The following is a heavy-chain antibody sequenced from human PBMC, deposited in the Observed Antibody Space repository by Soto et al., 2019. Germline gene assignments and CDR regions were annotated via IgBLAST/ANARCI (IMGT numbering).Heavy chain of an antibody. D-gene: IGHD3-10*02. Sequence: QVQLVQSGAEVKKPGASVKVSCKASGYTFTYYFMNWVRQAPGQGLEWMGRINPSGGSTIYAQKFQGRVTMPRDTSTTTVYMELSRLRSDDTAVYYCVILCSGSPRMDAWGKGTTVTVSS. CDR1: GYTFTYYF. V-gene: IGHV1-46*01. CDR3: VILCSGSPRMDA. CDR2: INPSGGST. J-gene: IGHJ6*03.